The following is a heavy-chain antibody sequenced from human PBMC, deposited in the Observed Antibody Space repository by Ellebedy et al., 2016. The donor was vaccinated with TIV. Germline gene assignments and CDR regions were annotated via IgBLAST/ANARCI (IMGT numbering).Heavy chain of an antibody. CDR1: GGTFSSYS. J-gene: IGHJ6*02. D-gene: IGHD3-10*01. CDR3: ARVYGSGSYYDYYYGMYV. Sequence: AASVKVSCKASGGTFSSYSMIWVRQAPGQGLEWMGGIIPIFGTPDYAQSFQGRVTITADTSTSTAYMELSSLRSEDTAVYYCARVYGSGSYYDYYYGMYVWGQGTTVTVSS. V-gene: IGHV1-69*06. CDR2: IIPIFGTP.